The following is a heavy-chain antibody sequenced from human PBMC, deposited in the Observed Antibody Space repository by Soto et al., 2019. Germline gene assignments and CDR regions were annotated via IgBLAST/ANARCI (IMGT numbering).Heavy chain of an antibody. Sequence: QVQLVQSGAEVKKPGASVRVSCKTSGYTFTDYFMHWVRQAPGQGLDWVGWINPHSGLTKYAQRFQGRLTLTRDTSISTAYLELSRLRSDDTAVYYCATYLTNWGSDWGQGTLVTVSS. CDR3: ATYLTNWGSD. CDR1: GYTFTDYF. V-gene: IGHV1-2*02. J-gene: IGHJ4*02. D-gene: IGHD7-27*01. CDR2: INPHSGLT.